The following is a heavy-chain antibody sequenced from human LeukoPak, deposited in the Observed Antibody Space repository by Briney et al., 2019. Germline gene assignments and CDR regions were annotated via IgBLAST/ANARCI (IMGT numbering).Heavy chain of an antibody. J-gene: IGHJ4*02. V-gene: IGHV1-2*02. CDR3: AKDEGSLRFLEWLLYSYFDY. CDR1: GYTFTDYY. CDR2: INPNSGGT. Sequence: ASVKVSCKASGYTFTDYYMHWVRQAPGQGLEWMGWINPNSGGTNYAQKFLGRVTMTRDTSISTAYMELSRLRSDDTAVYYCAKDEGSLRFLEWLLYSYFDYWGQGTLVTVSS. D-gene: IGHD3-3*01.